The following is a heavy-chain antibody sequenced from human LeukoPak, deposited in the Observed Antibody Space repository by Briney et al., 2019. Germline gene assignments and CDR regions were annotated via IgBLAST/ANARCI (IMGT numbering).Heavy chain of an antibody. Sequence: SETLSLTCTVSGGSISNYWWSWIRQPPGKGVEWIGYVFDSGGTNYNPSLKSRVTISVDTSKKQFSLKLSSVTAADTAVYYCARGYSSSWNYFDYWGQGTLVTVSS. V-gene: IGHV4-59*01. CDR1: GGSISNYW. CDR3: ARGYSSSWNYFDY. J-gene: IGHJ4*02. CDR2: VFDSGGT. D-gene: IGHD6-13*01.